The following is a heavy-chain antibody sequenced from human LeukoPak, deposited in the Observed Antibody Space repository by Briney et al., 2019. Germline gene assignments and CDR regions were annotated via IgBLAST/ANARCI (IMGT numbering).Heavy chain of an antibody. CDR1: GGSISSYY. D-gene: IGHD6-13*01. V-gene: IGHV4-59*01. J-gene: IGHJ5*02. CDR2: IYYSGST. Sequence: SETLSLTCTVSGGSISSYYWSWIRQPPGKGLEWIGYIYYSGSTNYNPSLKSRVTISVDTSKNQFSLKLRSVTAADTAVYYCGRVSLYYSSSWFNWFDPWGQGTLVTVSS. CDR3: GRVSLYYSSSWFNWFDP.